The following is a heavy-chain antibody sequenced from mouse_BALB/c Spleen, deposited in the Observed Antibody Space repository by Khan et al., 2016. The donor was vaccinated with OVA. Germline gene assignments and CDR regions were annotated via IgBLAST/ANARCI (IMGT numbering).Heavy chain of an antibody. CDR3: ASGLKYGNFDY. J-gene: IGHJ2*01. Sequence: LVESGPELKKPGETVKISCKASGYTFTDYSMHWVKQAPGKGLKWMGWINTETGEPTYADDFKGRFAFSLETSASTACLQINNLKNEDTATYFCASGLKYGNFDYWGQGTTLTVSS. D-gene: IGHD2-10*02. CDR2: INTETGEP. V-gene: IGHV9-2-1*01. CDR1: GYTFTDYS.